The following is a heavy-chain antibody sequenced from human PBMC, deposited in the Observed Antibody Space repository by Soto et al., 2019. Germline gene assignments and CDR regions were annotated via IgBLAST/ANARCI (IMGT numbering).Heavy chain of an antibody. CDR3: AREPLMEQRGMDV. J-gene: IGHJ6*02. V-gene: IGHV1-2*04. D-gene: IGHD1-26*01. Sequence: QVQLVQSGAEVKKPGASVKVSCKASGYTFTGYYMHWVRQAPGQGLEWMGWINPNSGVTNYAQKFQGWVTMTRDTSISTAYMELSRLRSDDTAVYYCAREPLMEQRGMDVWGQGTTVTVSS. CDR2: INPNSGVT. CDR1: GYTFTGYY.